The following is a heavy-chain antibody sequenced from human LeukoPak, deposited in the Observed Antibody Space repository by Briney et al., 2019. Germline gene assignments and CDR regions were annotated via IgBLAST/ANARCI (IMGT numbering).Heavy chain of an antibody. V-gene: IGHV1-2*02. D-gene: IGHD3-9*01. CDR3: ARPHGDILTGYYIGMDY. Sequence: GASVKVSCKASGYTFTGYYMHWVRQAPGQGLEWMGWINPNSGGTNYAQKFQGRVTMTRDTSISTAYMELSRLRSDDTAVYYCARPHGDILTGYYIGMDYWGQGTLVTVSS. J-gene: IGHJ4*02. CDR2: INPNSGGT. CDR1: GYTFTGYY.